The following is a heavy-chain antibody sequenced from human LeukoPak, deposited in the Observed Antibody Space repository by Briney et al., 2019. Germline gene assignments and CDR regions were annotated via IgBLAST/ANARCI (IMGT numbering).Heavy chain of an antibody. D-gene: IGHD3-10*01. CDR3: ARQHPPPRISSVRGVEY. J-gene: IGHJ4*02. CDR1: GYSISSGYY. CDR2: IYRSGST. Sequence: SETLSLTCAVSGYSISSGYYWGWIRQPPGKGLEWIGSIYRSGSTYYNPSLKSRVTISVDTSKNQFSLKLSSMTAADTAVYCCARQHPPPRISSVRGVEYWGQGTLVTVSS. V-gene: IGHV4-38-2*01.